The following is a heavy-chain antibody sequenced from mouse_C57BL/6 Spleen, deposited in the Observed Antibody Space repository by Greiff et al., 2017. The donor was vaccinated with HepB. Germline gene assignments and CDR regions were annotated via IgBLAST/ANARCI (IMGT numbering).Heavy chain of an antibody. J-gene: IGHJ3*01. D-gene: IGHD2-10*01. V-gene: IGHV1-26*01. CDR1: GYTFTDYY. CDR2: INPNNGGT. CDR3: ARSPPTIIRRSFAY. Sequence: EVQLQQSGPELVKPGASVKISCKASGYTFTDYYMNWVKQSHGKSLEWIGDINPNNGGTSYNQKFKGKATLTVDKSSSTAYMELRSLTSEDSAVYYCARSPPTIIRRSFAYWGQGTLVTVSA.